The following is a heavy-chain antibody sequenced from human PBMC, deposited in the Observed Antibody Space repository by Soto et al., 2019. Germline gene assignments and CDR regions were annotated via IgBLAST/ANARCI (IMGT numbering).Heavy chain of an antibody. CDR2: INAGNGNT. Sequence: ASGKVSCKASGYTFTSYAMHWVRQAPGQRLEWMGWINAGNGNTKYSQKFQGRVTITRDTSASTAYMELSSLRSEDTAVYYCARDGTMITKLPFDYWGQGTLVTVSS. D-gene: IGHD3-16*01. CDR1: GYTFTSYA. CDR3: ARDGTMITKLPFDY. J-gene: IGHJ4*02. V-gene: IGHV1-3*01.